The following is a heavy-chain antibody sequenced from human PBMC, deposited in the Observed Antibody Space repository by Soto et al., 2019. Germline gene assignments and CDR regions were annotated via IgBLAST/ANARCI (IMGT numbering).Heavy chain of an antibody. J-gene: IGHJ4*02. CDR1: GFTFSSYS. V-gene: IGHV3-21*01. D-gene: IGHD3-22*01. Sequence: PGGSLRLSCAASGFTFSSYSMNWVRQAPGKGLEWVSSISSSRSYIYYADSVKGRFTISRDNAKNSLYLQMNSLRAEDTAVYYCAREEYYDSSGYYRTYFDYWGQGTLVTVSS. CDR2: ISSSRSYI. CDR3: AREEYYDSSGYYRTYFDY.